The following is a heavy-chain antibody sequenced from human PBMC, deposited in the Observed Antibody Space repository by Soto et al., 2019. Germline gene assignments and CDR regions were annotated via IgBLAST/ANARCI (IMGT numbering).Heavy chain of an antibody. Sequence: GASVKVSCKTSGYSFTTYAMHWVRQAPGQRLEWMGWINAGNGNTKYSQKFQGRVTITRDTSASTAYMELSSLRSEDTAVYYCARQLSYGDLNWFDPWGQGTLVTVSS. V-gene: IGHV1-3*01. CDR2: INAGNGNT. D-gene: IGHD4-17*01. CDR1: GYSFTTYA. J-gene: IGHJ5*02. CDR3: ARQLSYGDLNWFDP.